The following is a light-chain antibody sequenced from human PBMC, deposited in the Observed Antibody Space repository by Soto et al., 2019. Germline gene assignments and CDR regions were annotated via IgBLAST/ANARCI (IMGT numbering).Light chain of an antibody. CDR2: GAS. CDR1: QSISSN. CDR3: QHYNNWLT. Sequence: EMVMTQSPSTLSVSPGERATLSCWARQSISSNLAWYQQKPGQAPRLLIYGASIRATGIPVRFSGSGSGTEFTLTISSLQSEEFAVYYCQHYNNWLTFGGGTKVEIK. J-gene: IGKJ4*01. V-gene: IGKV3-15*01.